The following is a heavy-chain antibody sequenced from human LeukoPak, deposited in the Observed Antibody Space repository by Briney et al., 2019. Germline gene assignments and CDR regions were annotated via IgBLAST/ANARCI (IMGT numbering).Heavy chain of an antibody. CDR1: GFTFSSYA. Sequence: GGSLRLSCAASGFTFSSYAMSWVRQAPGKGLEWVSTVSGSGGGTYYADSVKGRLTISRDNSKNTLYLQMNSLRAEDTAVYYCANVLIRLGELSFSYFDYWGQGTLVTVSS. J-gene: IGHJ4*02. CDR2: VSGSGGGT. D-gene: IGHD3-16*02. V-gene: IGHV3-23*01. CDR3: ANVLIRLGELSFSYFDY.